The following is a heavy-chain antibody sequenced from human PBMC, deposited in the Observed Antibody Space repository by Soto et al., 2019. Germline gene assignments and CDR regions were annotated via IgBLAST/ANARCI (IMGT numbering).Heavy chain of an antibody. J-gene: IGHJ6*02. CDR3: SRSFVPAAIGGGYYYCMDF. Sequence: QVQLVQSGAEVKKPGSSVKVSCKASGGTFSSYAISWVRQAPGQGLEWLGGIIPIFGTANYAQKFQGRVTINADESTSTAYMELSSLRSEATAVYSCSRSFVPAAIGGGYYYCMDFWVQGTTVTVSS. D-gene: IGHD2-2*01. CDR1: GGTFSSYA. CDR2: IIPIFGTA. V-gene: IGHV1-69*12.